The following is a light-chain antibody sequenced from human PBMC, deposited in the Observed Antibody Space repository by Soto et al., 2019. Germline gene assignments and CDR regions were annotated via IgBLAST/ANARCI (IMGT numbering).Light chain of an antibody. V-gene: IGKV3-20*01. CDR1: QTVSNNY. CDR3: QQYGSSPPYT. CDR2: GSS. J-gene: IGKJ2*01. Sequence: EVVLTQSPGTLSLSPGERATLSCRASQTVSNNYLAWYQQKPGQAPRLLIFGSSDRATGIPDRFSGSGSGTDFTLTISRLEPEDFAVNYCQQYGSSPPYTFGQGTNLEIK.